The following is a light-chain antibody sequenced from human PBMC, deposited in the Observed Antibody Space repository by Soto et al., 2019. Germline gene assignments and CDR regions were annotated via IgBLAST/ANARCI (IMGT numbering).Light chain of an antibody. J-gene: IGKJ3*01. V-gene: IGKV3-11*01. CDR2: DPS. CDR3: QHRNNWLGT. Sequence: EIVLTQSPATLSLSPGERATLSCRASQSVGSFLAWYQQKSGQAPRLLIYDPSNRAPGIPARFSVSGSGTDFTLTIRSLEPEDFAVYYCQHRNNWLGTFGPGTKVDIK. CDR1: QSVGSF.